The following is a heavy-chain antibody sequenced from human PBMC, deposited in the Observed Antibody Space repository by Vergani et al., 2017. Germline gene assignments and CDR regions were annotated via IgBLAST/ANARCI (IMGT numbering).Heavy chain of an antibody. CDR1: GFSFSGYW. D-gene: IGHD5-12*01. CDR2: IKSDGSIT. Sequence: EVQLVESGGGLIHPGRSLRLSCEGSGFSFSGYWMHWVRQSPEKGLVWVSRIKSDGSITNYADSVKGRFTISRDKAKNTLYLEMNSLRGDDTAIYYCVRARCSGPCFMSNWFDSWGQGTLVTVSS. J-gene: IGHJ5*01. CDR3: VRARCSGPCFMSNWFDS. V-gene: IGHV3-74*01.